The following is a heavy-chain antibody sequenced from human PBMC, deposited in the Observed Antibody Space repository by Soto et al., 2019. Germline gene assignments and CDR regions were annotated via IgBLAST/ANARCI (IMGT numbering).Heavy chain of an antibody. Sequence: GGSLRLSCAASGFTVSSNYMSWVRQAPGKGLEWVSVIYSGGSTYYADSVKGRFTISRHNSKNTLYLQMNSLRAEDTAVYYCGREYSSSWKSYYYYYGMDVWGQGTTVTVSS. CDR1: GFTVSSNY. D-gene: IGHD6-13*01. V-gene: IGHV3-53*04. CDR2: IYSGGST. CDR3: GREYSSSWKSYYYYYGMDV. J-gene: IGHJ6*02.